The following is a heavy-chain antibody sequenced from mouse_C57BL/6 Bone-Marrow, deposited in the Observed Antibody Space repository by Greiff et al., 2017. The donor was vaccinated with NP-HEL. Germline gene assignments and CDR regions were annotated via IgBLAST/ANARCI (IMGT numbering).Heavy chain of an antibody. J-gene: IGHJ2*01. V-gene: IGHV1-76*01. CDR3: ARGGTVVAKDY. CDR1: GYTFTDYY. Sequence: VQRVESGAELVRPGASVKLSCKASGYTFTDYYINWVKQRPGQGLEWIARIYPGSGNTYYNEKFKGKATLTAEKSSSTAYMQLSSLTSEDSAVYFCARGGTVVAKDYWGQGTTLTVSS. D-gene: IGHD1-1*01. CDR2: IYPGSGNT.